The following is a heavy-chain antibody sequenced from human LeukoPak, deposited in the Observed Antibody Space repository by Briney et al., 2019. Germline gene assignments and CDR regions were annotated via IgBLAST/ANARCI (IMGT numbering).Heavy chain of an antibody. Sequence: ASVKVSCKASGYTFTNYGISWVRQAPGQGLEWMGGISANNGNRNYALKLQDRVSMTTDTSTSTAYMVLRSLRSDDTAVYYCARQGYGGHSRGAADYWGQGTLVTVSS. CDR1: GYTFTNYG. J-gene: IGHJ4*02. CDR2: ISANNGNR. V-gene: IGHV1-18*01. CDR3: ARQGYGGHSRGAADY. D-gene: IGHD4-23*01.